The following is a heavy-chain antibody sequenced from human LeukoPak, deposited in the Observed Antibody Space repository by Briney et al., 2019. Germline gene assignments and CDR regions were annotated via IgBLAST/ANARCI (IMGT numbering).Heavy chain of an antibody. V-gene: IGHV4-59*01. CDR2: IYYSGST. Sequence: SETLSLTCTVSGASISGYYWNWIRQSPGKGLEWIGYIYYSGSTNYNPSLKSRVTISVDTSKNQFSLKLSSVTAADTAVYYCARGENHDYSKSLAMDVWGKGTTVTVSS. CDR3: ARGENHDYSKSLAMDV. J-gene: IGHJ6*03. D-gene: IGHD4-11*01. CDR1: GASISGYY.